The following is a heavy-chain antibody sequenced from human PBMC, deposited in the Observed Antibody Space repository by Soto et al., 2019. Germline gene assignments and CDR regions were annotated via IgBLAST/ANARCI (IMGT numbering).Heavy chain of an antibody. CDR2: ISSSGSTI. D-gene: IGHD3-22*01. J-gene: IGHJ6*02. CDR3: ARDGYYDSSGYYPYYYGMDV. Sequence: QVQLVESGGGLVKPGGSLRLSCAASGFTFSDYYMSWIRQAPGKGLEWVSYISSSGSTIYYADSVKGRFTISRDNAKNSXYXQMNSLRAEDTAVYYCARDGYYDSSGYYPYYYGMDVWGQGTTVTVSS. CDR1: GFTFSDYY. V-gene: IGHV3-11*01.